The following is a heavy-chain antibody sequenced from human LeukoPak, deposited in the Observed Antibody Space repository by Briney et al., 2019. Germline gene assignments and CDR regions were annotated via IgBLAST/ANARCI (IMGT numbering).Heavy chain of an antibody. CDR2: ISAYNGNT. CDR3: ARIIVDGYSFDY. V-gene: IGHV1-18*01. Sequence: ASVKVSCKSSGYTFTNYGISWVRQALGQGLEWMGWISAYNGNTNYAQKLQGRVTMTTDTSTSTAYMELRSLRSDDTAVYYCARIIVDGYSFDYWGQGTLVTVSS. D-gene: IGHD5-24*01. CDR1: GYTFTNYG. J-gene: IGHJ4*02.